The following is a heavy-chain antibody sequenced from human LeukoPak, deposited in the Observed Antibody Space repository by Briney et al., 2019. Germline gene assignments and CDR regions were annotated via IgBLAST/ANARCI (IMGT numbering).Heavy chain of an antibody. Sequence: PSETLSLTCTVSGGSISSGGYYWSWIRQHPGKGLEWIGYIYYSGSTYYNPSLKSRVTISVDTSKNQFSLKLSSVTAADTAVYYCAREILARYDSSGYFRYFDYWGQGTLVTVSS. D-gene: IGHD3-22*01. CDR2: IYYSGST. J-gene: IGHJ4*02. CDR3: AREILARYDSSGYFRYFDY. CDR1: GGSISSGGYY. V-gene: IGHV4-31*03.